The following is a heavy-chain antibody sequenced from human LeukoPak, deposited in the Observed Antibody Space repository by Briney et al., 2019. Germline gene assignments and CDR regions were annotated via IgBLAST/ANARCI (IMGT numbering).Heavy chain of an antibody. CDR2: ISGYNTNP. D-gene: IGHD3-10*01. CDR1: GYDFTRYG. V-gene: IGHV1-18*01. CDR3: ARGVTMVRGACGY. Sequence: ASVRVSCRASGYDFTRYGITWVREAPGQGPEWMGWISGYNTNPRYAQNVQGRVTLTTDTSASTAYMELRNLNSDDTAVYYCARGVTMVRGACGYWGQGTLVTVSS. J-gene: IGHJ4*02.